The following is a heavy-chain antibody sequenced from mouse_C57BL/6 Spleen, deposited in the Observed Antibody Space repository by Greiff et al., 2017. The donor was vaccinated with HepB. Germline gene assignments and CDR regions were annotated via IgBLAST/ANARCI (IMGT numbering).Heavy chain of an antibody. J-gene: IGHJ3*01. Sequence: EVQRVESGPELVKRGASVKMSCKASGYTFTVYHMHWVKQSHGKSLEWIGYINPNNGGTSYNQKFKGKATLTVNKSSRTAYMEIRSLTSEDSSVYDCAKGLDSPVADWGQGTLVTVAA. V-gene: IGHV1-22*01. D-gene: IGHD2-12*01. CDR3: AKGLDSPVAD. CDR1: GYTFTVYH. CDR2: INPNNGGT.